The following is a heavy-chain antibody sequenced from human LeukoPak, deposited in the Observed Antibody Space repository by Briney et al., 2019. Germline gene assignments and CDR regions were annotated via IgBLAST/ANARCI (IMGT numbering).Heavy chain of an antibody. CDR1: GFTFSSYA. CDR3: ARALNRHIGAFEY. Sequence: GGSLRLSRAASGFTFSSYAMHWVRQAPGKGLEWVAVISYDGSNKYYADSVKGRFTISRDNSKNTLYLHMNSLKVEDTATYFCARALNRHIGAFEYWGQGALVTVSS. J-gene: IGHJ4*02. D-gene: IGHD4/OR15-4a*01. V-gene: IGHV3-30*14. CDR2: ISYDGSNK.